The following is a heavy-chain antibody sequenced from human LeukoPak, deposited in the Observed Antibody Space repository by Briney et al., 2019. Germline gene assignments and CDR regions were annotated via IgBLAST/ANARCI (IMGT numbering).Heavy chain of an antibody. Sequence: GSSLRLSCAASGFSFSTYGMHWVRQAPGKGLEWVAVIWYDESHQYYADSVKGRFIISRDNSKSTVSLQMNGLRVEDTAVYYCAKDRGSSWPPYAYYYMDVWGKGTTVTVSS. CDR1: GFSFSTYG. J-gene: IGHJ6*03. V-gene: IGHV3-33*06. D-gene: IGHD6-13*01. CDR2: IWYDESHQ. CDR3: AKDRGSSWPPYAYYYMDV.